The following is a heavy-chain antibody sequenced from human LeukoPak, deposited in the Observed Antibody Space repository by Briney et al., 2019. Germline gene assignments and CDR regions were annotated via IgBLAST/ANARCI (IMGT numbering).Heavy chain of an antibody. D-gene: IGHD1-7*01. Sequence: GGSLRLSCAASGFTFNNYAMTWVRQAPGMRPEWVSTISGGGETAFYADSVKGRFIISRDNSKNTLYLQLTSLRAEDTAVYYCAKRGDWNYVKERYYFDYWGQGTLVTVSS. J-gene: IGHJ4*02. V-gene: IGHV3-23*01. CDR1: GFTFNNYA. CDR3: AKRGDWNYVKERYYFDY. CDR2: ISGGGETA.